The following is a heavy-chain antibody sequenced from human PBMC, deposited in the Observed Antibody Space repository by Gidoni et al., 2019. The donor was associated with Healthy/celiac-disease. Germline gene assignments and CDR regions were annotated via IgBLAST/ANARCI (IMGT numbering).Heavy chain of an antibody. CDR2: ISWNSGSI. J-gene: IGHJ4*02. CDR3: AKDLSRELGVWYFDY. CDR1: GFTFDDYA. V-gene: IGHV3-9*01. D-gene: IGHD1-26*01. Sequence: EVQLVESGGGLVQPGRSLRLSCAASGFTFDDYAMHWVRQAPGKGLEWVSGISWNSGSIGYADSVKGRFTISRDNAKNSLYLQMNSLRAEDTALYYCAKDLSRELGVWYFDYWGQGTLVTVSS.